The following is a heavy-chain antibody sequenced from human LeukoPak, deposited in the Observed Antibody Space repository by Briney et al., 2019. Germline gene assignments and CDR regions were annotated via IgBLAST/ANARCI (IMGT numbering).Heavy chain of an antibody. V-gene: IGHV4-34*01. Sequence: SETLSLTCAVYGGSFSGYYWSWIRQPPGKGLEWIGEINHSGSTNYNPSLKSRVTISVDTSKNQFSLKLSSVTAADTAVYYCARETTVTKLYYFYYWGRRPRAPVPS. J-gene: IGHJ4*02. CDR1: GGSFSGYY. CDR3: ARETTVTKLYYFYY. D-gene: IGHD4-17*01. CDR2: INHSGST.